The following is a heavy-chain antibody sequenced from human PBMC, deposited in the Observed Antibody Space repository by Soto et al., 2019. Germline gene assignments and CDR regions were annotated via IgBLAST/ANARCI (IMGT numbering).Heavy chain of an antibody. J-gene: IGHJ4*02. V-gene: IGHV3-73*01. CDR2: IRSKANSYAT. Sequence: GGSLRLSCAASGFTFSGSAMHWVRQASGKGLEWVGRIRSKANSYATAYAASVKGRFTISRDDSKNTAYLQMNILKTEDTAVYYCTRPVLNRDYWGQGTLVTVSS. CDR1: GFTFSGSA. CDR3: TRPVLNRDY.